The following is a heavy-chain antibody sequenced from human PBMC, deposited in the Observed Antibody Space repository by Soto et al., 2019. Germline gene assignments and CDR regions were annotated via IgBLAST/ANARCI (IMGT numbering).Heavy chain of an antibody. J-gene: IGHJ6*02. CDR3: ARRRRRDYYYYGMDV. CDR1: GGTFSSYA. V-gene: IGHV1-69*01. Sequence: QVQLVQSGAEVKKPGSSVKVSCKASGGTFSSYAISWVRQAPGQGLEWMGGIIPIFGTANYAQKFQGRVTIPADESTSPAHIELSSLRSEDTAVYYCARRRRRDYYYYGMDVWGQGTTVTVSS. CDR2: IIPIFGTA.